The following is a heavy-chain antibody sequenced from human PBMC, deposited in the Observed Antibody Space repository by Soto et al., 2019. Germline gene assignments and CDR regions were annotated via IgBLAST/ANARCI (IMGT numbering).Heavy chain of an antibody. V-gene: IGHV3-73*01. CDR3: TRPSCSSTSCFIDY. D-gene: IGHD2-2*01. J-gene: IGHJ4*02. Sequence: GGSLRLSCAASGFTFSDSAMHWVRQASGKGLEWVGRIRSKANNYATTYAAPVKGRFTISRDDSKNTAYLQMNSPKTEDSAVYYCTRPSCSSTSCFIDYWGQGSLVTVSS. CDR2: IRSKANNYAT. CDR1: GFTFSDSA.